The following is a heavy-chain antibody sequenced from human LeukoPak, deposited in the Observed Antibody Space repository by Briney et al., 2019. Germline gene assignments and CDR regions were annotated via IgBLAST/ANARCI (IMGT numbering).Heavy chain of an antibody. J-gene: IGHJ4*02. V-gene: IGHV3-53*01. CDR2: IFSGGST. CDR1: GFTVSSNY. CDR3: GLGYYDILTGYSYYFDY. Sequence: GGSLRLSWAASGFTVSSNYMSWVRLAPGKGLEWDSVIFSGGSTYYADSVKGRFTISRDNSKNTLYLQMNSLRAEDTAVYYCGLGYYDILTGYSYYFDYWGQGTLVTVSS. D-gene: IGHD3-9*01.